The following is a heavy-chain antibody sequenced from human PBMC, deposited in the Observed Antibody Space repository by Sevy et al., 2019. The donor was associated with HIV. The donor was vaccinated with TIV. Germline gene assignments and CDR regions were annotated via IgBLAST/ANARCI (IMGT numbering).Heavy chain of an antibody. CDR1: GGSISSYY. CDR3: AGTPGGLLRLRYYYYYMDV. Sequence: SETLSLTCTVSGGSISSYYWSWIRQPPGKGLEWIGYIYYSGSTNYNPSLKSRVPISVDTSKNQFSLKLSSVTAADTAVYYCAGTPGGLLRLRYYYYYMDVWGKGTTVTVSS. CDR2: IYYSGST. V-gene: IGHV4-59*01. D-gene: IGHD1-1*01. J-gene: IGHJ6*03.